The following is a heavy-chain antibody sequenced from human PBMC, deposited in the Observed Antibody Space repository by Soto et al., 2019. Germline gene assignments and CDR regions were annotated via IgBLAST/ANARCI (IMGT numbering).Heavy chain of an antibody. J-gene: IGHJ6*03. CDR3: ARGFGNYVSYDYYMDV. D-gene: IGHD4-4*01. CDR2: IIPILGIA. V-gene: IGHV1-69*02. CDR1: GGTFSSYT. Sequence: SVKVSCKASGGTFSSYTISWVRQAPGQGLEWMGRIIPILGIANYAQKFQGRVTITADKSTSTAYMELSSLRSEDTAVYYCARGFGNYVSYDYYMDVWGKGTTVTVSS.